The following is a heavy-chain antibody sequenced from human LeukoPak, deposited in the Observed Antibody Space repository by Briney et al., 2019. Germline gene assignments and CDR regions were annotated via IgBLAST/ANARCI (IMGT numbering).Heavy chain of an antibody. D-gene: IGHD2-8*01. V-gene: IGHV4-59*12. CDR1: GGSISSYY. CDR3: ARDYSYCTNGVCSYNWFDP. J-gene: IGHJ5*02. Sequence: PSETLSLTCTVSGGSISSYYWSWIRQPPGKGLEWIGYIYYTGSTNYNSSLKSRVAISVDTSKNQFSLKLSSVTAADTAVYYCARDYSYCTNGVCSYNWFDPWGQGTLVTVSS. CDR2: IYYTGST.